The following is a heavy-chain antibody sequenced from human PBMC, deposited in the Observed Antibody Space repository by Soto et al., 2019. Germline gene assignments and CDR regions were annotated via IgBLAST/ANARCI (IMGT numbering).Heavy chain of an antibody. CDR3: AKDADYDYVWGSYRKYGMDV. D-gene: IGHD3-16*02. CDR1: GLPFSRYG. J-gene: IGHJ6*02. V-gene: IGHV3-30*18. Sequence: QVQLVESGGGVVQPGRSLRLSCAASGLPFSRYGMHWVRQAPGKGLEWVTVTSYDGRNKKYAASVKGRITISRDNSKNPLYLQMNSLRAEDTAVYYCAKDADYDYVWGSYRKYGMDVWGQGTTVTVSS. CDR2: TSYDGRNK.